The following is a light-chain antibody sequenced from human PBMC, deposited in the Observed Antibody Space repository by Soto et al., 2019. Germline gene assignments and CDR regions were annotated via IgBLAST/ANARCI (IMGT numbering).Light chain of an antibody. CDR3: QQYVGSPPMYT. CDR1: QSVSSSS. CDR2: AAS. J-gene: IGKJ2*01. V-gene: IGKV3-20*01. Sequence: EIVLTQSPGTLSLSPGERATLSCRASQSVSSSSLAWYQQKPGQAPRLLIYAASSRASGIPGRFSGSGSGTDFPLTISRLEPEDFAVYYCQQYVGSPPMYTFGQGTKLEIK.